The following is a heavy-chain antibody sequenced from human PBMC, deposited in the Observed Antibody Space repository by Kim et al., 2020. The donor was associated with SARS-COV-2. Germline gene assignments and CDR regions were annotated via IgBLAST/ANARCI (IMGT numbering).Heavy chain of an antibody. CDR3: ARDLTITIFGVVIDYYYMDV. Sequence: GRFTISRDNAKNSLYLQMNGLRAEDTAVYYCARDLTITIFGVVIDYYYMDVWGKGTTVTVSS. J-gene: IGHJ6*03. D-gene: IGHD3-3*01. V-gene: IGHV3-48*03.